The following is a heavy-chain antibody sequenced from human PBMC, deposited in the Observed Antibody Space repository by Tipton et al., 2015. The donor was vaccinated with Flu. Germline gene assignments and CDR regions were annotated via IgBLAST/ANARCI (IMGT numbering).Heavy chain of an antibody. J-gene: IGHJ5*02. Sequence: PGLVKPSGTLSLTCLVSGDSIRSDYFWGWIRQPPGKGLEWIGQISRGGSAYYNSSLQGRVTISVDSSRNRFSLKVRSLTAADTAIYYCARRDYSNYVSEPKNWFDHWGQGALVTVSS. CDR1: GDSIRSDYF. CDR2: ISRGGSA. V-gene: IGHV4-38-2*01. D-gene: IGHD4-11*01. CDR3: ARRDYSNYVSEPKNWFDH.